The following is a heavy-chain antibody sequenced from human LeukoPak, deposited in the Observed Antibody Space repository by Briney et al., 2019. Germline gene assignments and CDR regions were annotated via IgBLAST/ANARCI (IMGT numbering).Heavy chain of an antibody. D-gene: IGHD2-2*01. CDR2: ISSSSSYI. V-gene: IGHV3-21*01. Sequence: GGSLRLSCAASGFTFSSYSMNWVRQAPGKGLEWVSSISSSSSYIYYADSVKGRFTISRDNSKNTLYLQMNSLRTEDTAVYYCAKDSHGYCSSTSCYALDYWGQGTLVTVSS. CDR1: GFTFSSYS. CDR3: AKDSHGYCSSTSCYALDY. J-gene: IGHJ4*02.